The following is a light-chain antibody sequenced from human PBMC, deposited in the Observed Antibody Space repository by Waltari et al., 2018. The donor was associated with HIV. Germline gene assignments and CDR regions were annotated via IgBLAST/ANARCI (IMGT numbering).Light chain of an antibody. V-gene: IGLV1-40*01. Sequence: HSLLTQPPSVSGAPGQRFAIPCTRSSPNIGAGYDVHLYQTSPGTVPKLLIFQNINRPSGVPDRFSGSKAVTSASLVITGLQAEDEADYYCQSYDRRLMWVFGGGTSLTV. J-gene: IGLJ2*01. CDR1: SPNIGAGYD. CDR2: QNI. CDR3: QSYDRRLMWV.